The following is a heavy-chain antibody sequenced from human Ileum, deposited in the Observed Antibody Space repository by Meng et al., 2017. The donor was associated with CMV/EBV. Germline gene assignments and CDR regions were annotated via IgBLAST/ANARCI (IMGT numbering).Heavy chain of an antibody. CDR1: GLTFASYA. V-gene: IGHV3-23*01. J-gene: IGHJ4*02. D-gene: IGHD3-22*01. Sequence: GESLKISCAASGLTFASYAMSWVRQAPGKGLEWVSAITGSGYSTDYADSVKGRFTISRDNSKNSLYLQMNRLRAEDTAVYYCAKRRYDSSGYFDYWGQGTLVTVSS. CDR3: AKRRYDSSGYFDY. CDR2: ITGSGYST.